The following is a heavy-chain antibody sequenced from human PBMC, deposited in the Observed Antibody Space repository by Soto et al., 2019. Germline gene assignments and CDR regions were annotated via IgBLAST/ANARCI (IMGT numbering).Heavy chain of an antibody. CDR2: IDPSDSYT. CDR3: ARKDKSGYFNWFDP. J-gene: IGHJ5*02. Sequence: GESLKISCKGSGYSFTSYWISWVRQMPGKGLEWMGRIDPSDSYTRYSPSFQGQVTISADRSTSTVFLQWASLKASDTAVYFCARKDKSGYFNWFDPWGQGTLVTVSS. D-gene: IGHD3-22*01. CDR1: GYSFTSYW. V-gene: IGHV5-10-1*04.